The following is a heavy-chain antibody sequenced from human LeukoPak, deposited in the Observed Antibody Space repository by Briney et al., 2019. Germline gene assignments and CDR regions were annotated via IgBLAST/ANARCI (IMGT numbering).Heavy chain of an antibody. CDR3: AKSHCGGDCYSFFDY. J-gene: IGHJ4*02. D-gene: IGHD2-21*02. CDR1: GFTFTIYA. Sequence: GGSLRLSCAASGFTFTIYAMNWVRQAPGKGPEWVSAIAGGGGTTYYADSVEGRFTISRDSSKNTLYLQMNSLRAEDTALYYCAKSHCGGDCYSFFDYWGQGTLVTVSS. CDR2: IAGGGGTT. V-gene: IGHV3-23*01.